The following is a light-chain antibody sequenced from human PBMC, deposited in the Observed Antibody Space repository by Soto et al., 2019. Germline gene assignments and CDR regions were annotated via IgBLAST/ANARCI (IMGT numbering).Light chain of an antibody. CDR2: GAS. Sequence: AIHMTQSPSSLSASVGDRVTITCRASQGITNDLGWYQQKSGKAPKLLIYGASTLQSGVPSRFSGSGSGTDFTLTISSLEPEDFAVYYCQQRSNWWTFGQGTKVDIK. CDR1: QGITND. V-gene: IGKV1-6*01. CDR3: QQRSNWWT. J-gene: IGKJ1*01.